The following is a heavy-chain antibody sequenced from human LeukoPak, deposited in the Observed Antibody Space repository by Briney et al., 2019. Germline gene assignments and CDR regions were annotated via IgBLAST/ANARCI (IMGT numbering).Heavy chain of an antibody. CDR1: GFTFSSYA. Sequence: PGGSLRLSCAASGFTFSSYAMHWVRQAPGKGLEWVAVISYDGSNKYYADSVKGRFTISRDNSKNTLYLRMKSLRAEDTAVYYCARDYSGSWYNYYYYYGMDVWGQGTTVTVSS. V-gene: IGHV3-30*04. D-gene: IGHD6-13*01. CDR3: ARDYSGSWYNYYYYYGMDV. CDR2: ISYDGSNK. J-gene: IGHJ6*02.